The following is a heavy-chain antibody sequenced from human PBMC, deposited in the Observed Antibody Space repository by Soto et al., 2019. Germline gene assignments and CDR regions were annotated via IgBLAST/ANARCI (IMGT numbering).Heavy chain of an antibody. V-gene: IGHV4-59*01. CDR2: IYYSGST. CDR1: GGSISSYY. CDR3: ARDYSSGWYYFDY. D-gene: IGHD6-19*01. J-gene: IGHJ4*02. Sequence: SETLSLTCTVSGGSISSYYWSWIRQPPGKGLEWNGYIYYSGSTNYNPSLKSRVTISVDTAKNQFSLKLSSVTAADTAVYYCARDYSSGWYYFDYWGQGTLVTVSS.